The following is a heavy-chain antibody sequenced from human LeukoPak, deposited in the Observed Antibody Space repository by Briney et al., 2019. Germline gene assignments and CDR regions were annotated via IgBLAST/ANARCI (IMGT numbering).Heavy chain of an antibody. CDR1: GYTFTGYY. Sequence: ASVKVSCKVSGYTFTGYYMHWVRQAPGQGLEWMGWINPNSGGTNYAQKFQGRVTMTRDTSISTAYMELSRLRSDDTAVYYCARDQGGGYCSSTSCYTGNDAFDIWGQGTMVTVSS. CDR2: INPNSGGT. V-gene: IGHV1-2*02. CDR3: ARDQGGGYCSSTSCYTGNDAFDI. D-gene: IGHD2-2*02. J-gene: IGHJ3*02.